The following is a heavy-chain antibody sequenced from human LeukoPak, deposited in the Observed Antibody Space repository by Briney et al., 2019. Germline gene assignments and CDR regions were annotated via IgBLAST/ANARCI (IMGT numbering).Heavy chain of an antibody. V-gene: IGHV4-61*01. Sequence: PSETLSLTCTVSGVSVSSGSYYWSWLRQPPGRGLEWFGYIYYSGSTNYNPSLKSRVTISVDTSKNQFSLKLSSVTAADTAVYYCARDRQQLGPDYYHWFDPWGQGTLVTVSS. J-gene: IGHJ5*02. CDR3: ARDRQQLGPDYYHWFDP. CDR2: IYYSGST. D-gene: IGHD6-13*01. CDR1: GVSVSSGSYY.